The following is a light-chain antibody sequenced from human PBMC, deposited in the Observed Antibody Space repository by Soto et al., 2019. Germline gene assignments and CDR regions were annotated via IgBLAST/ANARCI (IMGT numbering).Light chain of an antibody. Sequence: EIVLTQSPGTLSLSLGERATLSCRASQTFSNSFLSWFQQIPGQAPRLLIYGASMRATGIPDRFSGSGSGTDFTLTISRLEPEDLAVYYCQQCGSSSTFGQGTRLRL. CDR2: GAS. V-gene: IGKV3-20*01. CDR1: QTFSNSF. J-gene: IGKJ5*01. CDR3: QQCGSSST.